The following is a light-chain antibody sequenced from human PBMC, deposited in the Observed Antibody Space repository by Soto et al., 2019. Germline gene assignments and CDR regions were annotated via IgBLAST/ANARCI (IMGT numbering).Light chain of an antibody. Sequence: DIQMTQSPSSLSASVGDRVTINCRASQSISSHLNWYQEKPGKAPKLLIYAASSLQSGVPSRFSGSVSGTDFTLTISSLQPEDFATYFCQQSYSTPRTFGQGTKLEIK. V-gene: IGKV1-39*01. CDR1: QSISSH. J-gene: IGKJ2*02. CDR2: AAS. CDR3: QQSYSTPRT.